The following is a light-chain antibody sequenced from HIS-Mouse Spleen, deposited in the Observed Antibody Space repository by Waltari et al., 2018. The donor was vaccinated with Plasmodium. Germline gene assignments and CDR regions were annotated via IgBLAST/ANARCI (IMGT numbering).Light chain of an antibody. Sequence: DIQLTQSPSFLSESVGDRVPITCRASQGISSYLAWYQQKPGKAPKLLIYAASTLQSGVPSRFSGSGSGTEFTLTISSLQPEDFATYYCQQLNSYPYTFGQGTKLEIK. CDR3: QQLNSYPYT. CDR1: QGISSY. V-gene: IGKV1-9*01. J-gene: IGKJ2*01. CDR2: AAS.